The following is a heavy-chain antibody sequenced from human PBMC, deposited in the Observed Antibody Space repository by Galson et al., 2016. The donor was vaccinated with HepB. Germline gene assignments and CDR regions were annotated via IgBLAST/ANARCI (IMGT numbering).Heavy chain of an antibody. CDR3: RSTRNGALY. J-gene: IGHJ4*02. V-gene: IGHV3-73*01. CDR1: GFTFSGSN. D-gene: IGHD2-8*01. CDR2: IKKKVNNYAT. Sequence: SLRLSCAASGFTFSGSNIHWVRQASGKGLEWVGHIKKKVNNYATTYAASVKGRFTISRDDSKNMAYLEMNSLKTEDTAVYYCRSTRNGALYWGQGTLVTVSS.